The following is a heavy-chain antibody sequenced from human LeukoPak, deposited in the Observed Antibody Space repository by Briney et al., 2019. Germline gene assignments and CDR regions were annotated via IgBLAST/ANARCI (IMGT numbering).Heavy chain of an antibody. J-gene: IGHJ4*02. Sequence: PGRSLRLSCTASGCTFGDYAMSWVRQAPGKGLEWVGFIRSKAYGGTTEYAASVKGRFTISRDDSKSIAYLQMNSLKTEDTAMYYCTTSPSAVDYWGQGTLVTVSS. D-gene: IGHD2-2*01. CDR2: IRSKAYGGTT. CDR1: GCTFGDYA. CDR3: TTSPSAVDY. V-gene: IGHV3-49*04.